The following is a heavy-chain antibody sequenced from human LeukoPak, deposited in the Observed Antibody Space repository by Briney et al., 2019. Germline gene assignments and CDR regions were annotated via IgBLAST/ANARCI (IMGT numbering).Heavy chain of an antibody. V-gene: IGHV5-51*01. D-gene: IGHD1-26*01. CDR3: ARLTWDQYFFDF. CDR1: GYTFSNYW. Sequence: GESLKISCRGSGYTFSNYWIGWVRQMPGKGLEWMAIIYPGDSDRRYSPSFQGQVTISADRSIRTAYLRWRSLKASDTAIYYCARLTWDQYFFDFWGQGTQVTVSS. CDR2: IYPGDSDR. J-gene: IGHJ4*01.